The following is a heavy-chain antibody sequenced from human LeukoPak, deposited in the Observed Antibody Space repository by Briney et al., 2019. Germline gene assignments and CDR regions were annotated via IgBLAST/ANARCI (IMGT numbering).Heavy chain of an antibody. Sequence: PGGSLRLSCAASGLTFSNACMSWVRQAPGKGLEWVGHIKTKTDGGTTDYAAPVKGRFTISRDDSKNTLYLQMNSLKTEDTALYYCTTGTWIQLWLADYWGQGTLVTVSS. CDR1: GLTFSNAC. V-gene: IGHV3-15*01. D-gene: IGHD5-18*01. CDR3: TTGTWIQLWLADY. CDR2: IKTKTDGGTT. J-gene: IGHJ4*02.